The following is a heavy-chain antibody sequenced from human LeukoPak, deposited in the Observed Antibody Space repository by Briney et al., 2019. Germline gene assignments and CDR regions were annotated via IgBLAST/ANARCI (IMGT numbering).Heavy chain of an antibody. CDR1: GFTFSDYY. Sequence: SGGSLRLSCAASGFTFSDYYMSWIRQAPGKGLEWVSYISSSGSTIYYADSVKGRFTISRDNAKNSLYLQMNSLRAEDTAVYYCARLYFEYSSSSAGDYWGQGTLVTVSS. D-gene: IGHD6-6*01. J-gene: IGHJ4*02. CDR3: ARLYFEYSSSSAGDY. V-gene: IGHV3-11*01. CDR2: ISSSGSTI.